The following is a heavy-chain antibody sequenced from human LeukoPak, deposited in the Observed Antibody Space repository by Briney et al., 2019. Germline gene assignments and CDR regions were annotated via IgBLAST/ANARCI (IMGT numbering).Heavy chain of an antibody. J-gene: IGHJ4*02. CDR2: ISGDGGST. V-gene: IGHV3-43*02. D-gene: IGHD1-26*01. CDR3: AKDLGELRLDH. CDR1: GFIFDDYA. Sequence: GGSLRLSCSASGFIFDDYAMHWVRQAPGKGLEWVSFISGDGGSTYYADSVKGRFTIFRDNSKNSLYLQMNSLRSEDTALYYCAKDLGELRLDHWGQGTLVTVSS.